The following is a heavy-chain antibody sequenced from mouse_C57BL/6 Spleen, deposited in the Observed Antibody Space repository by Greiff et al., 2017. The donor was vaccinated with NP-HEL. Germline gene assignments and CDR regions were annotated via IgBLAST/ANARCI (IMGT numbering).Heavy chain of an antibody. CDR2: ISGGGGNT. CDR3: ARRITTVVARDWFAY. V-gene: IGHV5-9*01. Sequence: EVQVVESGGGLVKPGGSLKLSCAASGFTFSSYTMSWVRQTPEKRLEWVATISGGGGNTYYPDSVKGRFTISRDNAKNTLYLQMSSLRSEDTALYYCARRITTVVARDWFAYWGQGTLVTVSA. J-gene: IGHJ3*01. D-gene: IGHD1-1*01. CDR1: GFTFSSYT.